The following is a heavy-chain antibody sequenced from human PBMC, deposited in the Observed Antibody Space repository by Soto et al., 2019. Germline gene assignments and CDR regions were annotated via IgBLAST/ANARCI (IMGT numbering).Heavy chain of an antibody. D-gene: IGHD3-10*01. Sequence: EVQLLESGGGLVQPGGSLRLSCAASGFTFSSYAMSWVRQAPGKGLEWVSAISGSGGSTYYADSVKGRFTISRDNSKNTLYLQMNSLRAEDTAVYYCAKVILWFVESLDAFDIWGQGTMVTVSS. CDR2: ISGSGGST. V-gene: IGHV3-23*01. J-gene: IGHJ3*02. CDR1: GFTFSSYA. CDR3: AKVILWFVESLDAFDI.